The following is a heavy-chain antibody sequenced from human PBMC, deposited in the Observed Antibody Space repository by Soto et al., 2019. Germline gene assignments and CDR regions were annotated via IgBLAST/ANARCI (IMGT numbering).Heavy chain of an antibody. Sequence: GGSLRLSCAASRSAFRTYGMHWVRQAPGKGLEWVALISYDGSDEYYADSVKGRFTISRDNSKNTLYLQMNSLRAADTAVYYCAKVLPDDFWSGSPLVGMDVWGQGTTVTVSS. CDR2: ISYDGSDE. J-gene: IGHJ6*02. V-gene: IGHV3-30*18. CDR1: RSAFRTYG. D-gene: IGHD3-3*01. CDR3: AKVLPDDFWSGSPLVGMDV.